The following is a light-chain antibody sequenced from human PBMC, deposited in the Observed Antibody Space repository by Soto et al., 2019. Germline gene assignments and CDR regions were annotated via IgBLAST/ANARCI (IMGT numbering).Light chain of an antibody. CDR1: SSDIGGYNS. J-gene: IGLJ1*01. CDR2: AVS. V-gene: IGLV2-14*01. CDR3: SSYAGSNNV. Sequence: QSVLTQPASVSGSPGQSITISCTGTSSDIGGYNSVSWYQQHPGEAPKLVIYAVSNRPSGVSSRFSGSKSGNTASLTMSGLQAEDEADYYCSSYAGSNNVFGTGTKVTVL.